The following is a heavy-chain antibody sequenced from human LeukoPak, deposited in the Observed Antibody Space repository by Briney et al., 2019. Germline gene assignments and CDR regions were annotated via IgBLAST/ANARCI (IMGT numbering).Heavy chain of an antibody. CDR1: GGSFSGDY. V-gene: IGHV4-34*01. CDR2: INHSGST. J-gene: IGHJ4*02. CDR3: ARGRSCSGGNCQYYFDY. D-gene: IGHD2-15*01. Sequence: SETLSLTCAVYGGSFSGDYWSWIRQPPGKGLEWIGEINHSGSTNYNPSLKSRVTISVDTSKNQFSLKLSSVTAADTAVYYCARGRSCSGGNCQYYFDYWGQGTLVTVSS.